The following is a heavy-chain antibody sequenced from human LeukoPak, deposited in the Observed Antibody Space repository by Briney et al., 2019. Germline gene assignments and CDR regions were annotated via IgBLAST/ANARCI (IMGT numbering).Heavy chain of an antibody. CDR3: AKDPPPFVVVPSRVEDI. V-gene: IGHV3-23*01. CDR1: GFTVSSNY. CDR2: ISGSGGST. J-gene: IGHJ3*02. D-gene: IGHD2-2*01. Sequence: GGSLRLSCAASGFTVSSNYMSWVRQAPGKGLEWVSAISGSGGSTYYADSVKGRFTISRDNSKNTLYLQMNSLRAEDTAVYYCAKDPPPFVVVPSRVEDIWGQGTMVTVSS.